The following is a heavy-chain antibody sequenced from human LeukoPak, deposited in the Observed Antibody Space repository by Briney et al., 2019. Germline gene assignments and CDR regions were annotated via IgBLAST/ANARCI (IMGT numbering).Heavy chain of an antibody. CDR3: ARGSYYYYYMDV. CDR1: GGSISSSSYY. CDR2: IYYSGST. V-gene: IGHV4-39*07. J-gene: IGHJ6*03. Sequence: SETLSLTCTASGGSISSSSYYWGWIRQPPGKGLEWIGSIYYSGSTYYNPSLKSRVTISVDTSKNQFSLKLSSVTAADTAVYYCARGSYYYYYMDVWGKGTTVTISS.